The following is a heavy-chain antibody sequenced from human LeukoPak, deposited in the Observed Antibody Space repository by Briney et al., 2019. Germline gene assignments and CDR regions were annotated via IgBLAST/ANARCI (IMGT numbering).Heavy chain of an antibody. CDR1: GFTFSSYS. D-gene: IGHD3-9*01. CDR3: AKEYDILTGYYAFDI. Sequence: GSLRLSCAASGFTFSSYSMNWVRQAPGKRLEWVSSISSSSSYIYYADSVKGRFTISRDNSKNTLYLQMNSLRAEDTAVYYCAKEYDILTGYYAFDIWGQGTMVTVSS. V-gene: IGHV3-21*01. CDR2: ISSSSSYI. J-gene: IGHJ3*02.